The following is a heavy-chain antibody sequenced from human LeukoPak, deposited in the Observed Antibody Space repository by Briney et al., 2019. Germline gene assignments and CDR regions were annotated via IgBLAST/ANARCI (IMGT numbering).Heavy chain of an antibody. V-gene: IGHV3-9*01. Sequence: GRSLRLSCAASGFTFDDYAMHWVRQAPGKGLEWVSGISWNSGSIGYADSVKGRFTISRDNSKNTLYLQMNSLRAEDTAVYYCAKAAEWELPHDAFDIWGQGTMVTVSS. J-gene: IGHJ3*02. D-gene: IGHD1-26*01. CDR2: ISWNSGSI. CDR1: GFTFDDYA. CDR3: AKAAEWELPHDAFDI.